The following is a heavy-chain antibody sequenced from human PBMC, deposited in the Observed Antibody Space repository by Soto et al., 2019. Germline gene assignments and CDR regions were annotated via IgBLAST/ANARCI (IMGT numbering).Heavy chain of an antibody. J-gene: IGHJ6*02. V-gene: IGHV3-33*01. Sequence: GGSLRLSCAASGFTFSRYGMHWVRQAPGKGLEWMSVIWYDGSNKYYGDSVRGRFTISRDNSKNTLYLQMNTLRAEDTAVYYCARDWEVAATPGPIYYYYGMDVCGQGTTGTVS. D-gene: IGHD2-15*01. CDR3: ARDWEVAATPGPIYYYYGMDV. CDR2: IWYDGSNK. CDR1: GFTFSRYG.